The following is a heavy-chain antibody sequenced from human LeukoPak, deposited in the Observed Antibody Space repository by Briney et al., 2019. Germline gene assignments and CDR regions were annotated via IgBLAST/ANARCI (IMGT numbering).Heavy chain of an antibody. CDR2: ISYDGSNK. D-gene: IGHD6-19*01. J-gene: IGHJ4*02. V-gene: IGHV3-30*18. CDR1: GFTFSSYG. CDR3: AKDGGSSGWYDDY. Sequence: GGSLRLSCAASGFTFSSYGMHWVRQAPGKGLEWVAVISYDGSNKYCADSVKGRFTISRDNSKNTVYLQMNSLRAEDTAVYYCAKDGGSSGWYDDYWGQGTLVTVSS.